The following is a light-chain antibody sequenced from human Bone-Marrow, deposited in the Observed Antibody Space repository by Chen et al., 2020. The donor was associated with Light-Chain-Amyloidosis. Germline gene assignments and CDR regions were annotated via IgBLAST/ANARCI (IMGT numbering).Light chain of an antibody. CDR2: GAS. J-gene: IGKJ1*01. CDR1: EDISNS. CDR3: QHYSDWPPRT. Sequence: EIVMTQSPATLAVSPGEGATLPCRASEDISNSLAWYQQKPGQPPTLLMYGASTRATGVPARFSGNGSGTEFTLTISSLQSEDVAIYYCQHYSDWPPRTFGQGTKVEI. V-gene: IGKV3-15*01.